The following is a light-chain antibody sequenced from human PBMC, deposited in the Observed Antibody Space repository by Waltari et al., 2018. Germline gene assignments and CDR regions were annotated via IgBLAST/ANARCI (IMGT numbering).Light chain of an antibody. CDR3: QQSYAIPPVT. CDR1: QTINSF. CDR2: AAS. V-gene: IGKV1-39*01. J-gene: IGKJ4*01. Sequence: DIQMTQSPSSLSAFVGDRVPITCRASQTINSFLTWYQQKPGKAPKLLIYAASSLESGVPSRFSGSGSVTDFTLTISSLQPEDFATYYCQQSYAIPPVTFGGGTKVEIK.